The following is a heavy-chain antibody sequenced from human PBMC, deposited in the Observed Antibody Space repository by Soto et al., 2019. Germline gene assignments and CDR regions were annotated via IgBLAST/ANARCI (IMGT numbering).Heavy chain of an antibody. D-gene: IGHD3-10*01. CDR3: ARDGVLLWFGELLSLRYYGMDV. CDR2: ISAYNGNT. V-gene: IGHV1-18*01. Sequence: ASVKVSFKASGYSFTSYGISWVRQAPGQGLEWMGWISAYNGNTNYAQKLQGRVTMTTDTSTSTAYMELRSLRSDDTAVYYCARDGVLLWFGELLSLRYYGMDVWG. J-gene: IGHJ6*02. CDR1: GYSFTSYG.